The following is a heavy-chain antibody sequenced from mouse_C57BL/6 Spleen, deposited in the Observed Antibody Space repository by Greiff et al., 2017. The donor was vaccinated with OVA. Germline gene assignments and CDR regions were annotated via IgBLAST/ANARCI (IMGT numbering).Heavy chain of an antibody. D-gene: IGHD2-1*01. CDR2: IYPGSGST. CDR3: ASSVCYGTLYYAMDY. V-gene: IGHV1-55*01. CDR1: GYTFTSYW. J-gene: IGHJ4*01. Sequence: VQLQQPGAELVKPGASVKMSCKASGYTFTSYWITWVKQRPGQGLEWIGDIYPGSGSTNYNEKFKSKATLTVDTSSSTAYMQLSSLTSEDSAVYYCASSVCYGTLYYAMDYGGQGTSVTVSS.